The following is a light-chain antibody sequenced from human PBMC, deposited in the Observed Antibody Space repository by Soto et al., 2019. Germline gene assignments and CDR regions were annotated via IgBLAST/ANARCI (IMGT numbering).Light chain of an antibody. CDR2: DAS. J-gene: IGKJ1*01. CDR1: QSVSSY. Sequence: EIVLTQSPATLSLSPGERATLSCRASQSVSSYLAWYQQKPGQAPRLLIYDASNRATGIPARFSGSGSGTDFTLTISSLEPGDFAVYYCQQRSNWPPTWTFGQGTKVESK. CDR3: QQRSNWPPTWT. V-gene: IGKV3-11*01.